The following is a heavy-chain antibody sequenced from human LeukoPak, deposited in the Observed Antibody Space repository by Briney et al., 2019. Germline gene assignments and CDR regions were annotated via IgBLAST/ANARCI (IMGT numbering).Heavy chain of an antibody. CDR2: IYYSGST. CDR1: GGSISSTSYC. Sequence: SETLSLTCTVSGGSISSTSYCWAWIRQPPGKGLEWIGYIYYSGSTNYNPSLKSRVTISVDTSKNQFSLKLSSVTAADTAVYYCARHEWNYYRWFDPWGQGTLVTVSS. J-gene: IGHJ5*02. D-gene: IGHD3-10*01. V-gene: IGHV4-61*05. CDR3: ARHEWNYYRWFDP.